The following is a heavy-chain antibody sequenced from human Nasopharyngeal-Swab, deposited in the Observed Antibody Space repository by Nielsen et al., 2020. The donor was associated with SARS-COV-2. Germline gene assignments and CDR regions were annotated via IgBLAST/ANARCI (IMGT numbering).Heavy chain of an antibody. J-gene: IGHJ5*02. D-gene: IGHD1-1*01. Sequence: ASVKVSCKASGYTFSGNYIHWVRQAPGQGLEWMGWINPNTGGTDYAQKFQGRVTMTWDTSINTAYMQLSGLRSDDTALFYCTREAPMSGRSINYFDPRGQGTLVTVSS. V-gene: IGHV1-2*02. CDR1: GYTFSGNY. CDR2: INPNTGGT. CDR3: TREAPMSGRSINYFDP.